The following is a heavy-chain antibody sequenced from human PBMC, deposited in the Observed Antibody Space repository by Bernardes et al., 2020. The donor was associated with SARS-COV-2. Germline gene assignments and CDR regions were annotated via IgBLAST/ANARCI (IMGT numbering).Heavy chain of an antibody. Sequence: ASVKVSCKTSGYTFATFYMHWVRQAPGQGLEWVAMIYLTDGSTNYAQKFQGRVTMTMDTSTATVYMELTSLRYEDTALYYCVRDNSGFDFWGQGTLVTVSS. CDR3: VRDNSGFDF. CDR1: GYTFATFY. V-gene: IGHV1-46*01. D-gene: IGHD1-1*01. J-gene: IGHJ4*02. CDR2: IYLTDGST.